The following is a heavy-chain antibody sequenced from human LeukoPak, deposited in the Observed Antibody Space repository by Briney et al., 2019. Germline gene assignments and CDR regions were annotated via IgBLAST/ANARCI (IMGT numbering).Heavy chain of an antibody. V-gene: IGHV4-39*07. CDR1: GGSISSTTYY. Sequence: SETLSLTCTVSGGSISSTTYYWGWIRQPPGKGLEWIGSIYYSGSTYYNPSLKSRVSMSVDTSKNQFSLKLTSVTAADTAVYYCASEPESGFGFILDYWGQGTLVTVSS. D-gene: IGHD3-10*01. CDR2: IYYSGST. J-gene: IGHJ4*02. CDR3: ASEPESGFGFILDY.